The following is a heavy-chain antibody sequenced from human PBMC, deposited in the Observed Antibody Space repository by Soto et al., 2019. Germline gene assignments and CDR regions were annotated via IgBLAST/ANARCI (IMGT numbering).Heavy chain of an antibody. V-gene: IGHV3-23*01. CDR1: GFTFSSYA. J-gene: IGHJ5*02. Sequence: PGGSLRLSCAASGFTFSSYAMSWVRQAPGKGLEWVSAIVGSGGVTYYADSVKGRFTISRDNSKNTLYLQMNRLRAEDTAVYYRAKDQRGRSFDCQFASWGQGTLVTV. D-gene: IGHD3-9*01. CDR3: AKDQRGRSFDCQFAS. CDR2: IVGSGGVT.